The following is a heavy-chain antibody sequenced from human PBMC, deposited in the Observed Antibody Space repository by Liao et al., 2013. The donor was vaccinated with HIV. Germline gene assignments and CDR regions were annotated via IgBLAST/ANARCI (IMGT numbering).Heavy chain of an antibody. CDR3: ARGHRLRLGLVDY. CDR2: INHSGST. D-gene: IGHD3-16*01. J-gene: IGHJ4*02. Sequence: QLQLQESGPGLVKASETLSLTCAVYGGSFSGYYWTWIRQPPGKGLEWIGEINHSGSTNYNPSLKSRVTISVDRSKNQFSLKLSSVTAADTAVYYCARGHRLRLGLVDYWGQGTLVTVSS. V-gene: IGHV4-34*01. CDR1: GGSFSGYY.